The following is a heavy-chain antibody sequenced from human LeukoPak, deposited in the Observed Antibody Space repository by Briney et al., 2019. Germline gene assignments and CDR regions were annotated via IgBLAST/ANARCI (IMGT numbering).Heavy chain of an antibody. D-gene: IGHD3-22*01. Sequence: SETLSLTCTVSGDSISSYYWSWIRQPPGKGLEWSGYVYYSGSTGHNPSVKSRVTISVDTSKNKFSLMLTSVTAADTAVYYCARGSSSGSYYLDYWGQGTLVTVSS. J-gene: IGHJ4*02. CDR1: GDSISSYY. V-gene: IGHV4-59*01. CDR2: VYYSGST. CDR3: ARGSSSGSYYLDY.